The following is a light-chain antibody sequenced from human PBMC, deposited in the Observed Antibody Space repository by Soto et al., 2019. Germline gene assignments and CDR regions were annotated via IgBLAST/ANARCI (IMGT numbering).Light chain of an antibody. J-gene: IGLJ2*01. CDR1: GSDVGGNNY. CDR2: EVN. V-gene: IGLV2-8*01. Sequence: QSALTQPPSASGSPGQSATISCTGTGSDVGGNNYVSWYQQHPGKAPKLMIYEVNKRPSGVPDRFSGSKSGNTASLTVSGLQADDEADYYCNSYVGNTNNVVFGGGTKLTVL. CDR3: NSYVGNTNNVV.